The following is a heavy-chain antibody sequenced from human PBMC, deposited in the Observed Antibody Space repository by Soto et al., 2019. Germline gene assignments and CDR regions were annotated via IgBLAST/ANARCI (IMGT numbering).Heavy chain of an antibody. CDR1: GGSFIGYG. J-gene: IGHJ3*01. D-gene: IGHD3-22*01. Sequence: SVKVAYKASGGSFIGYGFIWVRQAPGQGLEWMGGVIPIFGTTEYAQKFQDRVALSADESMRTAYMQLSGLTSEDTAVYFCATPSMTAVLKTTFDLWGQRTVVTVSS. CDR2: VIPIFGTT. V-gene: IGHV1-69*01. CDR3: ATPSMTAVLKTTFDL.